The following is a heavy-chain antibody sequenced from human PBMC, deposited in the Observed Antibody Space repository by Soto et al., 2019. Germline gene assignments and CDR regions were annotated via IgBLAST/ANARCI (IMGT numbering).Heavy chain of an antibody. CDR1: GGTFSSYA. J-gene: IGHJ4*02. CDR3: ASGLGGDTIDY. Sequence: QVQLVQSGAEVKKPGSSVKVSGKASGGTFSSYAISWVRQAPGQGLEWMGGIIPIFGTANYAQKFQGRVTIAADECTSKDKMELSRMRSEHADVYYCASGLGGDTIDYWGQGALVTDSS. V-gene: IGHV1-69*12. CDR2: IIPIFGTA. D-gene: IGHD5-18*01.